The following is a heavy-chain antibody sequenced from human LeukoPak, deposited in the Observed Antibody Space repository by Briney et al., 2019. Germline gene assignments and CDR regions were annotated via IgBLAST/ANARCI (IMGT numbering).Heavy chain of an antibody. Sequence: ASVKVSCKASGYTFTSYGISWVRQAPGQGLEWMGWISAYNGNTNYAQKLQGRVTMTTDTSTGTAYLDVRSLTSDDTAVYYCARDHSDWNYAPDFWGQGTLVTVSS. CDR2: ISAYNGNT. J-gene: IGHJ4*02. CDR1: GYTFTSYG. D-gene: IGHD1-7*01. V-gene: IGHV1-18*01. CDR3: ARDHSDWNYAPDF.